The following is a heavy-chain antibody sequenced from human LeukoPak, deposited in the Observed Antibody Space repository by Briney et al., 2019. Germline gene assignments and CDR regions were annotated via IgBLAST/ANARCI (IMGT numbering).Heavy chain of an antibody. Sequence: SETLSLTCAVSGYSISSGYYWGWIRQPPGKGLEWIGSIYHSGSTYYNPSLKSRVTISVDTSKNQFSLKLSSVTAADTAVYYCARHTKRVGKWFDPWGQGTLVTVSS. CDR2: IYHSGST. CDR1: GYSISSGYY. D-gene: IGHD1-26*01. J-gene: IGHJ5*02. CDR3: ARHTKRVGKWFDP. V-gene: IGHV4-38-2*01.